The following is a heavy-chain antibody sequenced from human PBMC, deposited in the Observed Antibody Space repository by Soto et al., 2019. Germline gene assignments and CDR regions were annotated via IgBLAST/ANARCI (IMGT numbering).Heavy chain of an antibody. CDR2: INSGGST. V-gene: IGHV3-53*01. CDR1: GFTVSSHY. J-gene: IGHJ6*02. D-gene: IGHD2-2*01. CDR3: AREVFCSSSSCQVRYGMDV. Sequence: GSLRLSCAPSGFTVSSHYMSWVRQAPGKGLEWVSVINSGGSTYYADSVKGRFTSSRDHSRNTLYLQMNSLRVEDTAVYYCAREVFCSSSSCQVRYGMDVWGQGTTVTVSS.